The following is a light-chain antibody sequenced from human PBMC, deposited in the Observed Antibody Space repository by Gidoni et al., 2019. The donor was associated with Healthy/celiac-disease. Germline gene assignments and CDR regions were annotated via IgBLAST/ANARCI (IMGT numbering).Light chain of an antibody. CDR3: QKYNSAPCT. Sequence: DIQMTQSPSSLSASVGDRVTITCRASQGISNYLAWYQQKPGKVPTLLSYAASTLQSGGPSRFSGSGSGTDFTLTISSLQPEEVATYYCQKYNSAPCTFGQGTKVEIK. CDR1: QGISNY. J-gene: IGKJ1*01. V-gene: IGKV1-27*01. CDR2: AAS.